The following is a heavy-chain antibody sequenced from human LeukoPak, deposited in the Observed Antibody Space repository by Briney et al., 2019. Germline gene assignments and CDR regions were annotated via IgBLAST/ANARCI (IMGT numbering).Heavy chain of an antibody. D-gene: IGHD6-13*01. J-gene: IGHJ3*02. CDR1: GFTFSDYY. Sequence: PGGSLRLSCAASGFTFSDYYMSWIRQAPGKGLEWVSYISSSGSTIYYADSVKGRFTISRDNAKNSLYLQMNSLRAEDTAVYYCAREIAAAGNDAFDIWGQGTMVTVSS. CDR3: AREIAAAGNDAFDI. CDR2: ISSSGSTI. V-gene: IGHV3-11*01.